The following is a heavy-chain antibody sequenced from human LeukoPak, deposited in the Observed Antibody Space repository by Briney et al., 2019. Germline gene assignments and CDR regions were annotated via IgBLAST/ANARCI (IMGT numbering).Heavy chain of an antibody. V-gene: IGHV3-7*01. Sequence: GGSLRLSCAASGFTFSSYWMSWVRQAPGKGLEWVTNIKQDGSEKYYVDSVKGRFTISRDNAKNSLYLQMNSLRVEDTAVYYCARGSTYYDFWSGLGVSLSHDNWFDPWGQGTLVTVSS. D-gene: IGHD3-3*01. J-gene: IGHJ5*02. CDR3: ARGSTYYDFWSGLGVSLSHDNWFDP. CDR2: IKQDGSEK. CDR1: GFTFSSYW.